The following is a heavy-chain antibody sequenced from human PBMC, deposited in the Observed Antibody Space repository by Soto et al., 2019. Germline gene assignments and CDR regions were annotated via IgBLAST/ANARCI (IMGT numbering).Heavy chain of an antibody. Sequence: SETLSLTCTVSGGSISGYYWSWIRQPPGKGLEWIGYIYYSGSTNYNPSLKSRVTISVDTSKNQFSLKLSSVTAADTAVYYCVRVPVVATPWTNYYYYLDVWGKGTTVTVSS. V-gene: IGHV4-59*01. CDR2: IYYSGST. J-gene: IGHJ6*03. D-gene: IGHD2-15*01. CDR1: GGSISGYY. CDR3: VRVPVVATPWTNYYYYLDV.